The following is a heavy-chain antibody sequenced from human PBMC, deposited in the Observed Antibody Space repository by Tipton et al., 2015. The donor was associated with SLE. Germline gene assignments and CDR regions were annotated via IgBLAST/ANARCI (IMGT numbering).Heavy chain of an antibody. D-gene: IGHD3-22*01. J-gene: IGHJ6*02. CDR3: ARDGDYYDSSGYYYYGMDV. CDR2: IIPIFGTA. V-gene: IGHV1-69*05. Sequence: QLVQSGAEVKKPGSSVKVSCKASGGTFSSYAISWVRQAPGQGLEWMGRIIPIFGTANYAQKFQGRVTITTDESTSTAYMELSSLRSEDTAVYYCARDGDYYDSSGYYYYGMDVWGQGTTVTVSS. CDR1: GGTFSSYA.